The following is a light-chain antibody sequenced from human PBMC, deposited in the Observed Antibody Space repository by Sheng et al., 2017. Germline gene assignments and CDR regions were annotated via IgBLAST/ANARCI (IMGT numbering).Light chain of an antibody. V-gene: IGKV3-11*01. J-gene: IGKJ1*01. Sequence: EIVLTQSPVTLSLSPGERVTLSCRASQSVSSYLAWYQHKPGQAPRLLIYDASNRATGIPARFSGGGSGTDFTLTISSLEPGDFAVYYCQQRKNWPPTFGQGTEGG. CDR2: DAS. CDR3: QQRKNWPPT. CDR1: QSVSSY.